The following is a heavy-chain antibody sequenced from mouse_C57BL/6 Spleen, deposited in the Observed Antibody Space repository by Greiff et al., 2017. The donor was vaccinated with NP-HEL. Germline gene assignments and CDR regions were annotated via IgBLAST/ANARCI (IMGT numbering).Heavy chain of an antibody. CDR3: AREDYGIFDY. V-gene: IGHV1-64*01. J-gene: IGHJ2*01. Sequence: VQLQQSGAELVKPGASVKLSCKASGYTFTSYWMHWVKQRPGQGLEWIGIIHPNSGSTNYNEKFKSKATLTVDKSSSTAYMQLSSLTSEDSAVYYCAREDYGIFDYWGQGTTLTVSS. CDR2: IHPNSGST. D-gene: IGHD2-1*01. CDR1: GYTFTSYW.